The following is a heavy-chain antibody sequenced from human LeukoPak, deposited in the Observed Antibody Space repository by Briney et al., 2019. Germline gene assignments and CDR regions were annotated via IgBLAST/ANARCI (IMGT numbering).Heavy chain of an antibody. Sequence: GGSLRLSCAASGFTFSNAWMSWVRQAPGKGLEWVANIKQDGSEKYYVDSVKGRFTISRDNAKNSLYLQMNSLRAEDTAVYYCARGGIGDTAIDYWGQGTLVTVSS. J-gene: IGHJ4*02. D-gene: IGHD5-18*01. CDR3: ARGGIGDTAIDY. CDR2: IKQDGSEK. V-gene: IGHV3-7*01. CDR1: GFTFSNAW.